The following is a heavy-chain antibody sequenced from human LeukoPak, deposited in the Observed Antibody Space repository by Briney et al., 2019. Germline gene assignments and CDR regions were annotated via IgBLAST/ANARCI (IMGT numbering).Heavy chain of an antibody. CDR1: GGSISSGDYY. Sequence: SETLSLTCTVSGGSISSGDYYWSWIRQTPGKGLEWIAYMHYSGSTHYNPSLKSRVTMSADTSKNQLSLKLSSVTAADTAVYYCARPYYYDSRIDPWGQGILVIVSS. J-gene: IGHJ5*02. CDR3: ARPYYYDSRIDP. V-gene: IGHV4-30-4*01. CDR2: MHYSGST. D-gene: IGHD3-22*01.